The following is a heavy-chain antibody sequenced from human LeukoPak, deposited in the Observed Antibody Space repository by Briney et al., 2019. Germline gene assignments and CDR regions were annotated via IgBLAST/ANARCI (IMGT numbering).Heavy chain of an antibody. CDR3: ARANYYDSSGYDSYAFDI. J-gene: IGHJ3*02. Sequence: SETLSLTCTVSGGSISSGDYYWSWIRQPPGKGLEWIGSIYYSGSTYYNPSLKSRVTISVDTSKNQFSLKLSSVTAADTAVYYCARANYYDSSGYDSYAFDIWGQGTMVTVSS. V-gene: IGHV4-30-4*08. CDR2: IYYSGST. D-gene: IGHD3-22*01. CDR1: GGSISSGDYY.